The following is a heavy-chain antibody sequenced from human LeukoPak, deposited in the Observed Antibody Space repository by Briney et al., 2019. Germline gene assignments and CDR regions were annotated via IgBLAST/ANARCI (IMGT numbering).Heavy chain of an antibody. D-gene: IGHD1-7*01. CDR1: GFSVSSNY. CDR3: AKKKRELRGFDY. V-gene: IGHV3-23*01. J-gene: IGHJ4*02. CDR2: IGGSGGST. Sequence: GGSLRLSCAASGFSVSSNYMSWVRQAPGKGLEWVSVIGGSGGSTYYADSVKGRLTISRDNSKNTLYLQMSSLRAEDTAVYYCAKKKRELRGFDYWGQGTLVTVSS.